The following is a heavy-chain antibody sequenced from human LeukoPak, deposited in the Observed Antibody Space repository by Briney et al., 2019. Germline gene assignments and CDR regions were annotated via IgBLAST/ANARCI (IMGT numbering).Heavy chain of an antibody. CDR1: GITFSTYR. CDR3: ARDPNHGALDF. D-gene: IGHD1-14*01. CDR2: ISSGSTFI. Sequence: GGSLRLSCAASGITFSTYRMNWVGKAPGKGLERVSSISSGSTFIDYADSVKGRFTISRDNAKKSLYLQMNSLRAEDTAVYYCARDPNHGALDFWGQGTLVTVSS. V-gene: IGHV3-21*01. J-gene: IGHJ4*02.